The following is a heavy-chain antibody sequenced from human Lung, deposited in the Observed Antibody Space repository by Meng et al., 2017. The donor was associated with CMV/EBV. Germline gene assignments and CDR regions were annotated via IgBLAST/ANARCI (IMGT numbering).Heavy chain of an antibody. J-gene: IGHJ2*01. CDR3: AHYGDYRFGWYFDL. CDR2: VYWNDDN. CDR1: EFSLNTAGLG. D-gene: IGHD4-17*01. V-gene: IGHV2-5*01. Sequence: FSEFSLNTAGLGVGWFRQPPGKAPEWLALVYWNDDNRYSPSLRNRLTIPKDTSKNQAVLTMSNMDPVDTATYYCAHYGDYRFGWYFDLWGRGTLVTVSS.